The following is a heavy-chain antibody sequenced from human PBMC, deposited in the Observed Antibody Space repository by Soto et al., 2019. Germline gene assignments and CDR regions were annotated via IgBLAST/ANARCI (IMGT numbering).Heavy chain of an antibody. CDR3: ARGLATTGPGRWGLSHLAETSHYYYMDV. CDR1: GFTVSSNY. Sequence: GGSLRLSCAASGFTVSSNYMNWVRQAPGKGLEWVSLIYSGGSTYYADSVKGRFTISSDNSKNTVYLQMNSLRAEDTAVYYWARGLATTGPGRWGLSHLAETSHYYYMDVWGKGTTVTVSS. V-gene: IGHV3-66*01. CDR2: IYSGGST. J-gene: IGHJ6*03. D-gene: IGHD4-17*01.